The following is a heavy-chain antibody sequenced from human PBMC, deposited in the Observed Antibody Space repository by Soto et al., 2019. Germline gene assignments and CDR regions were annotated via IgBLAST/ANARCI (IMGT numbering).Heavy chain of an antibody. Sequence: SETLSLTCAVYGGSFSGYYWSWIRQPPGKGLEWIGEINHSGSTNYNPSLKSRVAISVDTSKNQFSLKLSSVTAADTAVYYCVRGHSSSWYYGYYYYMDVWGKGTTVTVSS. CDR2: INHSGST. D-gene: IGHD6-13*01. J-gene: IGHJ6*03. CDR1: GGSFSGYY. V-gene: IGHV4-34*01. CDR3: VRGHSSSWYYGYYYYMDV.